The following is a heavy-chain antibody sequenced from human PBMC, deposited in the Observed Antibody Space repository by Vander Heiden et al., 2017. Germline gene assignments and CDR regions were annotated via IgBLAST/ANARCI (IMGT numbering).Heavy chain of an antibody. CDR3: ARGDYYDSSGYYD. V-gene: IGHV1-69*01. D-gene: IGHD3-22*01. Sequence: QVLLVQSGAEVKKSGSSARVSCQASGGTFRSYAISGVRQDPGQGLGWMEGVIPNSGTANYAEKFQGRVTMTADESTSAAYMEQSSLRSEDTDVYYCARGDYYDSSGYYDWGQGTLVTVSS. CDR2: VIPNSGTA. CDR1: GGTFRSYA. J-gene: IGHJ4*02.